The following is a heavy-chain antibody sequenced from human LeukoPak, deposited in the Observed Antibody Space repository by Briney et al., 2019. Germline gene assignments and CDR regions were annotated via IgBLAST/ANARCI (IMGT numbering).Heavy chain of an antibody. CDR3: AKDHGSGLEIS. CDR2: ISGSGGST. CDR1: GFTFSSYA. D-gene: IGHD6-19*01. Sequence: GGSLRLSCAASGFTFSSYAMSWVRQAPGKGLEWVSAISGSGGSTYYADSAKGRFTISRDNSKNTLYLQMNSLRAEDTAVYYCAKDHGSGLEISWGQGTLVTVSS. V-gene: IGHV3-23*01. J-gene: IGHJ4*02.